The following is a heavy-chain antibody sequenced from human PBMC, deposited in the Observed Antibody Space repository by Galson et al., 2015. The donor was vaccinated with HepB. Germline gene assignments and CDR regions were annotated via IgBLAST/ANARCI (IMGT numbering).Heavy chain of an antibody. CDR3: AREDIVVVPAAIGSY. Sequence: SVKVSCKASGYTFTGYYMHWVRQAPGQGLEWMGWINPNSGGTNYAQKFQGRVTMTRDTSTSTAYMELSRLRSDDTAVYYCAREDIVVVPAAIGSYWGQGTLVTVSS. CDR1: GYTFTGYY. V-gene: IGHV1-2*02. D-gene: IGHD2-2*02. J-gene: IGHJ4*02. CDR2: INPNSGGT.